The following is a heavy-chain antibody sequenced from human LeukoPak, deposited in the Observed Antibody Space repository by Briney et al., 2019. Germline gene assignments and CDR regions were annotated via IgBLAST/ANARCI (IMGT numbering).Heavy chain of an antibody. J-gene: IGHJ3*02. CDR3: ARYSYDSSGYLDAFAI. D-gene: IGHD3-22*01. CDR1: GGSISSYY. Sequence: SETLSLTCTGSGGSISSYYWSWIRQPPGKGVEWIGYIHYRGSTNYNPSRKSGVTISVDTSKNQFSLKLSSVTAADTAVYSCARYSYDSSGYLDAFAIWGQGTMVTVSS. CDR2: IHYRGST. V-gene: IGHV4-59*01.